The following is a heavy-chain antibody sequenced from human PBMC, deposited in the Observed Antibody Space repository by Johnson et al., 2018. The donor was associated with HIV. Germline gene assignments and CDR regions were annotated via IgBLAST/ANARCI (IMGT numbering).Heavy chain of an antibody. CDR1: GFTFSSYG. D-gene: IGHD6-6*01. V-gene: IGHV3-30*19. CDR3: AAEESSSSDAFDI. Sequence: VQLVESGGGVVRPGRSLRLSCAASGFTFSSYGMHWVRQAPGKGLEWVAVIWYDGSNKYYADSVKGRFTISRDNSSNTLVLQMNKLGAEDTAVYFCAAEESSSSDAFDIWGQGTMVTVSS. J-gene: IGHJ3*02. CDR2: IWYDGSNK.